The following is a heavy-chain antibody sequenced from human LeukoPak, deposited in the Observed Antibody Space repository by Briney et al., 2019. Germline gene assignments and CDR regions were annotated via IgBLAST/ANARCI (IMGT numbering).Heavy chain of an antibody. D-gene: IGHD3-16*01. J-gene: IGHJ3*02. CDR1: GFTFSSYE. CDR2: IWHDGTYK. Sequence: GGSLRLSCAASGFTFSSYEMNWVRQAPGRGLEWVAIIWHDGTYKYYADSVKGRFTISRDNSKNTVYLQMNSLRAEDTAVYYCARAGGRLIKDAFDIWGQGTMVIVSS. CDR3: ARAGGRLIKDAFDI. V-gene: IGHV3-33*08.